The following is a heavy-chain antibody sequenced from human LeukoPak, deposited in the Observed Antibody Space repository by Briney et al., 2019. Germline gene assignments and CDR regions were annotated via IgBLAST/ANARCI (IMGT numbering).Heavy chain of an antibody. J-gene: IGHJ6*02. CDR1: GGSMDSYY. CDR3: ARVGYYGIDV. Sequence: PSEALSLTCTVSGGSMDSYYWSWIRQPAGKGLEWIGRMSPTGNTNNNPSLKSRVTMSVDTSKNRFSLELTSVTAADTAVYYCARVGYYGIDVWGQGTTVTVSS. V-gene: IGHV4-4*07. CDR2: MSPTGNT.